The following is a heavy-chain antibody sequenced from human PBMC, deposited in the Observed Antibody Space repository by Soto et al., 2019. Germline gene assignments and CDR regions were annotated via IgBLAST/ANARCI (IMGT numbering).Heavy chain of an antibody. CDR2: IWYDGSNK. CDR3: ARLKTVGFYYYYGMDV. J-gene: IGHJ6*02. V-gene: IGHV3-33*08. Sequence: GGSLRLSCAASGFTFRNYGMHWVRQAPGKGLEWVAVIWYDGSNKYYADSVKGRFTISRDNSKNTLYLQMNSLRAEDTAVYYCARLKTVGFYYYYGMDVWGQGTTVTVSS. CDR1: GFTFRNYG.